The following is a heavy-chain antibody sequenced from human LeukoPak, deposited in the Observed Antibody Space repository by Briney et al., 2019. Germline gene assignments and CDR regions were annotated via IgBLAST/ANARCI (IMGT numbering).Heavy chain of an antibody. CDR3: ARGNRAAGGTWYFDY. CDR2: IYYSGST. D-gene: IGHD6-13*01. CDR1: DGSISSSSYY. V-gene: IGHV4-39*01. J-gene: IGHJ4*02. Sequence: PSETLSLTCTVSDGSISSSSYYWGWIRQPPGKGLEWIGSIYYSGSTYYSPSLKSRVAISVDTSKNQFSLKLSSVTAADTAVYYCARGNRAAGGTWYFDYWGQGTLVTVSS.